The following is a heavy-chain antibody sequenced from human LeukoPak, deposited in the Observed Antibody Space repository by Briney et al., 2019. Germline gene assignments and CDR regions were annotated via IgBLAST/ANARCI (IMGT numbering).Heavy chain of an antibody. CDR2: SSWNSGSI. CDR3: ATEGYYYGMDV. V-gene: IGHV3-9*01. Sequence: SLSPSCAAAGLTFAALVMGSVRHGPGQGLEWVSGSSWNSGSIGYAASVKGRFTISRDNAQNSLYLQMTSLRAEATALYYCATEGYYYGMDVWRKATTVTVSS. D-gene: IGHD1-14*01. J-gene: IGHJ6*04. CDR1: GLTFAALV.